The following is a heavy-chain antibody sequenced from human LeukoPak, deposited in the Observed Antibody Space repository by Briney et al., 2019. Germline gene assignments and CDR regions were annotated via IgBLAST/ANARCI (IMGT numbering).Heavy chain of an antibody. V-gene: IGHV3-23*01. Sequence: GGSLRLSCAASGFTFSSYAMSWVRQAPGKGLEWVSAISDSGGSTYYADSVKGRFTISRDNSKNSLYLQMNSLRAEDTALYYCARDLKVYSSSSPWFDPWGQGTLVTVSS. CDR2: ISDSGGST. CDR3: ARDLKVYSSSSPWFDP. CDR1: GFTFSSYA. D-gene: IGHD6-6*01. J-gene: IGHJ5*02.